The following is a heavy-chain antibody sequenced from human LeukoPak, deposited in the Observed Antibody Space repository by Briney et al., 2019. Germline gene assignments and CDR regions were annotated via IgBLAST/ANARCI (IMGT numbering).Heavy chain of an antibody. J-gene: IGHJ5*02. Sequence: GGSLGLSCAASGFTFSSYAMSWVRQAPGKGLEWVSAISGSGGSTFYADSVKGRFTMSRDNSKNTLYLQMNSLRAEDTAVYYCAKEASYCTNGVCYSRVFDTWGQGTLVTVSS. D-gene: IGHD2-8*01. CDR3: AKEASYCTNGVCYSRVFDT. V-gene: IGHV3-23*01. CDR2: ISGSGGST. CDR1: GFTFSSYA.